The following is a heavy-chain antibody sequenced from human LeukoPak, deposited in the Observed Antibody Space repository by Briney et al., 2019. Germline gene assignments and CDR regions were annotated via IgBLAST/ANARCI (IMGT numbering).Heavy chain of an antibody. CDR2: ISGSGGST. V-gene: IGHV3-23*01. CDR3: AKGEGYCSSTSCYEAYWDYYYYYMDV. J-gene: IGHJ6*03. Sequence: GGSLRLSCAASGFTFSSYAMSWVRQAPGKGLEWVSAISGSGGSTYYADSVKGRFTISRDNSKNTLYLQMNSLRAEDTAVYYCAKGEGYCSSTSCYEAYWDYYYYYMDVWGKGTTVTVSS. CDR1: GFTFSSYA. D-gene: IGHD2-2*01.